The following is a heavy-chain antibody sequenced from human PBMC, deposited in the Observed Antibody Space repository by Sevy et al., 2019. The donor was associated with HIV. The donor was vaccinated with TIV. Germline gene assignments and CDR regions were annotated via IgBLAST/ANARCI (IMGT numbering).Heavy chain of an antibody. CDR2: MYYSGST. J-gene: IGHJ5*01. D-gene: IGHD3-22*01. Sequence: SETLSLTCTVSGGSISSRNYYWGWIRQPPGKGLEWIGSMYYSGSTYYSPSLKSRITLSVDTTKNPFYLKMDSVTAADTAVYHCARQGGYYYDSSGPSEWFDSWGQGTLVTVSS. V-gene: IGHV4-39*01. CDR3: ARQGGYYYDSSGPSEWFDS. CDR1: GGSISSRNYY.